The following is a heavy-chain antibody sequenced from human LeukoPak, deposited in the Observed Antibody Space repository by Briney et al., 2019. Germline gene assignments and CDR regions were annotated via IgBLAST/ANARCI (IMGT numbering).Heavy chain of an antibody. D-gene: IGHD2-2*02. V-gene: IGHV1-18*01. CDR1: GYTFTSYG. CDR3: ATTLDIPKYYYGMDV. J-gene: IGHJ6*02. CDR2: ISAYNGNT. Sequence: ASVKVSCKASGYTFTSYGISWVRQAPGQGLEWMGRISAYNGNTNYAQKLQGRVTMTTDTSTSTAYMELRSLRSDDTAVYYCATTLDIPKYYYGMDVWGQGTTVTVSS.